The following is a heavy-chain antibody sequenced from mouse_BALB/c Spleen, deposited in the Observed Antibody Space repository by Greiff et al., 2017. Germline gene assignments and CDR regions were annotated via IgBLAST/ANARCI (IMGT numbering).Heavy chain of an antibody. Sequence: DVHLVESGGGLVKPGGSLKLSCAASGFTFSSYWMSWVRQSPEKGLEWVAEIRLKSDNYATHYAESVKGKFTISRDDSKSRLYLQMNSLRAEDTGIYYCTRGLLDYWGQGTSVTVSS. CDR2: IRLKSDNYAT. J-gene: IGHJ4*01. CDR3: TRGLLDY. CDR1: GFTFSSYW. V-gene: IGHV6-6*02.